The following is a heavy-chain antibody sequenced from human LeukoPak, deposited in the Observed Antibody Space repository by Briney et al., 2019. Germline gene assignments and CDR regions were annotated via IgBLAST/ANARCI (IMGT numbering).Heavy chain of an antibody. Sequence: SETLSLTCAVYGGSFSGYYWSWIRQPPGKGLEWIGEINHSGSTNYNPSLKSRVTISVDTSKNQFSLKLSSVTAADTAVYYCARDYHNPTYPIRFLEWLNWFDPWGQGTLVTVSS. CDR3: ARDYHNPTYPIRFLEWLNWFDP. D-gene: IGHD3-3*01. J-gene: IGHJ5*02. CDR2: INHSGST. V-gene: IGHV4-34*01. CDR1: GGSFSGYY.